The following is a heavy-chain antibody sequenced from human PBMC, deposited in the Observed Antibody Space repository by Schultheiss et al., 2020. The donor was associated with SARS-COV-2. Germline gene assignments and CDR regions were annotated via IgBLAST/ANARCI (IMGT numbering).Heavy chain of an antibody. J-gene: IGHJ5*02. V-gene: IGHV2-5*02. CDR1: GFSLSTSGVG. Sequence: SGPTLLKPTQTLTLTCTFSGFSLSTSGVGVGWIRQPPGKALEWLALIYWDDDKRYSPSLRSRLTITKDTSKNQVVLTMTNMDPVDTATYYCARLSRSFDPWGQGTLVTVSS. CDR2: IYWDDDK. CDR3: ARLSRSFDP.